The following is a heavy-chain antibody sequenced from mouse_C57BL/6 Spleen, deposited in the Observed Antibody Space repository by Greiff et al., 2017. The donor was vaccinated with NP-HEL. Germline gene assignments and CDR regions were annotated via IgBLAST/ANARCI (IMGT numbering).Heavy chain of an antibody. CDR1: GYSFTSYY. D-gene: IGHD3-2*02. V-gene: IGHV1-66*01. J-gene: IGHJ2*01. Sequence: QVQLKQSGPELVKPGASVKISCKASGYSFTSYYIHWVKQRPGQGLEWIGWIYPGSGNTKYNEKFKGKATLTADTSSSTAYMQLSSLTSEDSAVYYCAKEGTAQAPDYWGQGTTLTVSS. CDR3: AKEGTAQAPDY. CDR2: IYPGSGNT.